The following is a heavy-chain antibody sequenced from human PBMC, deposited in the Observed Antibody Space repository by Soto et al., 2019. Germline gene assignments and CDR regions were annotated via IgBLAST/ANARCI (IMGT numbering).Heavy chain of an antibody. CDR3: ARGLVLVGAPRSPSWFDP. CDR2: INHSGST. CDR1: GGSFSSYY. V-gene: IGHV4-34*01. D-gene: IGHD1-26*01. Sequence: PSDTLSLTCAVYGGSFSSYYWSWIRQPPGKGLEWIGEINHSGSTNYNPSLKSRVTISVDTSKNQFSLKLSSVTAADTAVYYCARGLVLVGAPRSPSWFDPWGQGTLVTVS. J-gene: IGHJ5*02.